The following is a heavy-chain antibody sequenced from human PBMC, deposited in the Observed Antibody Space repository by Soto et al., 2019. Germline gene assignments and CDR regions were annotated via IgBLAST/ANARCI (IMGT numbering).Heavy chain of an antibody. CDR1: GYTFTSYG. Sequence: QVQLVQSGAEVKKPGASVKVSCKASGYTFTSYGISWVRQAPGQALEWMGWISAYNGNTNYAQKLQRRVTITTDTPTSTANMDLRSLRSDDAAVYYCARDYYGMDVWGQVTTVTFSS. CDR2: ISAYNGNT. J-gene: IGHJ6*02. CDR3: ARDYYGMDV. V-gene: IGHV1-18*04.